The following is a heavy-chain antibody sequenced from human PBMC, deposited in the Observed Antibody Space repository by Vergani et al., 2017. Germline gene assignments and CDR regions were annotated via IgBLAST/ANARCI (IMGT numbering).Heavy chain of an antibody. D-gene: IGHD5-24*01. J-gene: IGHJ5*02. V-gene: IGHV3-21*01. CDR3: ARKWSRDGYSRPNNWFDP. CDR2: ISSSSSYI. Sequence: EVQLVESGGGLVKPGGSLRLSCAASGFTFSSYSMNWVRQAPGKGLEWVSSISSSSSYIYYADSVKGRFTISRDNDKNSLYLQMNSLRAEDTAVYYCARKWSRDGYSRPNNWFDPWGQGTLVTVSS. CDR1: GFTFSSYS.